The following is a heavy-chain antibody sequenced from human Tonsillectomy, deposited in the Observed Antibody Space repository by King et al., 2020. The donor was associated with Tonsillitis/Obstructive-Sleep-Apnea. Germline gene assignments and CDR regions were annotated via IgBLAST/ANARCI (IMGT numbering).Heavy chain of an antibody. D-gene: IGHD3-22*01. Sequence: VQLVESGGGLVQPGGSLRLSCAASGFSFSTYAMHWVRQAPGKGLEYVSSITDNGGSTHYADSVKDRFIISRDNSKNTVFLQMGRLRAEDMAVYYCARDISNSGYYFGAFDNWGRGTLVTVSS. CDR1: GFSFSTYA. V-gene: IGHV3-64*07. J-gene: IGHJ4*02. CDR3: ARDISNSGYYFGAFDN. CDR2: ITDNGGST.